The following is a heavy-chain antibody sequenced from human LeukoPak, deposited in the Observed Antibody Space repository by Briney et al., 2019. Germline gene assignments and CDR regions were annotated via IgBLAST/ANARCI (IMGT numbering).Heavy chain of an antibody. V-gene: IGHV3-23*01. D-gene: IGHD2-15*01. J-gene: IGHJ4*02. Sequence: GGSLRLSCAASGFIFSSYAMSWVRQAPGKGLEWVSTISGSGGSTYYADSVKGRFTISRDNSENTLYLQMNSLRAEDTALYYWAKDGLYYCGGGTCFDSWGQGTLVTVSS. CDR2: ISGSGGST. CDR3: AKDGLYYCGGGTCFDS. CDR1: GFIFSSYA.